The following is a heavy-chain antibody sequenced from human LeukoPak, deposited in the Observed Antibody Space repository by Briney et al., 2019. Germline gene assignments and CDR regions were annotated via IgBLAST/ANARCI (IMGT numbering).Heavy chain of an antibody. Sequence: GASVKVSCKASGYTFTSYAMHWVRQAPGQRLEWMGWINAGNGNTKYSQKFQGRVTITRDTSASTAYMELSSLRSEDTAVYYCARDWTYSSSWYSSSENNFDYWGQGTLVTVSS. V-gene: IGHV1-3*01. D-gene: IGHD6-13*01. J-gene: IGHJ4*02. CDR1: GYTFTSYA. CDR3: ARDWTYSSSWYSSSENNFDY. CDR2: INAGNGNT.